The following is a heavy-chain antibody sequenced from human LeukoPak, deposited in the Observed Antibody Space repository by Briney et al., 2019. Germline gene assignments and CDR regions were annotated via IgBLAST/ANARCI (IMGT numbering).Heavy chain of an antibody. CDR3: ARGAGYYDNTAVLDS. J-gene: IGHJ4*02. D-gene: IGHD3-9*01. CDR2: IKQDGSGK. CDR1: GFTFSNYW. Sequence: PGGSLRLSCAASGFTFSNYWMSWVRQPPGKGLEWVANIKQDGSGKDYVDSVEGRSIISRDNAKSSLYLQMNSLRAEDTAVYYCARGAGYYDNTAVLDSWGQGTLVTVSS. V-gene: IGHV3-7*01.